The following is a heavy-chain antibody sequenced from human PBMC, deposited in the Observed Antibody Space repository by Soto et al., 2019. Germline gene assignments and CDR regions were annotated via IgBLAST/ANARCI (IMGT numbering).Heavy chain of an antibody. D-gene: IGHD6-19*01. J-gene: IGHJ4*02. CDR3: AKPTVPFGRTAVAGPFDN. V-gene: IGHV3-30*18. CDR1: GFTFSSFG. Sequence: QVQLVESGGGVVQPGRSLRLSGAASGFTFSSFGMHWVRQAPGKGLEWVAVISYDGNNKYYADSVKGRFTISRDNSKNTLYLQMNSLRAEDTAVFYCAKPTVPFGRTAVAGPFDNWGQGTLVTVSS. CDR2: ISYDGNNK.